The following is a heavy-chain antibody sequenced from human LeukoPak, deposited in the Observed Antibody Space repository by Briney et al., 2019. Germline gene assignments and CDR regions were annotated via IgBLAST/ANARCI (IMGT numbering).Heavy chain of an antibody. CDR2: IKSKTDGGTT. CDR1: GFTFSNAW. J-gene: IGHJ4*02. Sequence: GGSLRLSCAASGFTFSNAWMSWVRQAPGKGLEWVGRIKSKTDGGTTDYAAPVKGRFTISRDDSKNTLYLQMNSLKTEDTAVYYCTTAALSGWYSEPIDYWGRGTLVTVSS. V-gene: IGHV3-15*01. D-gene: IGHD6-19*01. CDR3: TTAALSGWYSEPIDY.